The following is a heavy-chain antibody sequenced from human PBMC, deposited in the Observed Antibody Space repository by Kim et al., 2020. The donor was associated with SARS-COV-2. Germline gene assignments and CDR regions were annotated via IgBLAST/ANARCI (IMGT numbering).Heavy chain of an antibody. V-gene: IGHV1-3*01. CDR3: VRPLPESGGHFFGH. CDR2: INLDNGNT. Sequence: ASVKVSCKASGYTFTNDPMHWVRQAPGQRLEWMGWINLDNGNTKYSLKFQGRVTITRDTSASTAYMELSSLASEDTAVYYCVRPLPESGGHFFGHWGQGPLVTVSS. J-gene: IGHJ1*01. D-gene: IGHD1-26*01. CDR1: GYTFTNDP.